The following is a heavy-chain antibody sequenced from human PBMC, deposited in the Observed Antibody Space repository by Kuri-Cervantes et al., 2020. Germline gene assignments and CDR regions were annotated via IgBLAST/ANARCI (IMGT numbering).Heavy chain of an antibody. CDR2: ITTSGNRA. CDR3: AKDLSDQLYGTNDSQIGVFDY. D-gene: IGHD2-8*01. V-gene: IGHV3-23*01. CDR1: GFTFSNYA. Sequence: GGSLRLSCAASGFTFSNYAMNWVRQAPGKGLEWVSVITTSGNRAYYADSVKGRFTISRNNAKNSLYLQMNSLRAEDTAFYCCAKDLSDQLYGTNDSQIGVFDYWGQGTLVTVSS. J-gene: IGHJ4*02.